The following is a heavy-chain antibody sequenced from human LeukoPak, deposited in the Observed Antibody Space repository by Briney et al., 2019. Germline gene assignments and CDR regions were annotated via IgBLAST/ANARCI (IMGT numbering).Heavy chain of an antibody. J-gene: IGHJ6*03. CDR1: GFTFSSYW. V-gene: IGHV3-7*01. CDR2: IKEDGSEK. CDR3: ARGGRSWYSSSYGYYYYMDV. D-gene: IGHD6-6*01. Sequence: TGGSLRLSCAASGFTFSSYWMSWVRRAPGKGLEWVANIKEDGSEKYYVDSVKGRFTISRDNAKNSLYLQMNSLRAEDTAVYYCARGGRSWYSSSYGYYYYMDVWGKGTTVTVSS.